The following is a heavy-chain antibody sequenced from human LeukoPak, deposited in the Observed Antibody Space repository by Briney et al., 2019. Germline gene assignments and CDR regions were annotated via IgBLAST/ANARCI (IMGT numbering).Heavy chain of an antibody. D-gene: IGHD6-6*01. CDR2: INAGNGNT. CDR1: GYTFTSYA. J-gene: IGHJ5*02. CDR3: ARGGIAARRVTNWFDP. Sequence: ASVKVSCKASGYTFTSYAMHWVRQAPGQRLEWMGWINAGNGNTKYSQEFQGRVTITRDTSASTAYMELSSLRSEDMAVYYCARGGIAARRVTNWFDPWGQGTLVTVSS. V-gene: IGHV1-3*03.